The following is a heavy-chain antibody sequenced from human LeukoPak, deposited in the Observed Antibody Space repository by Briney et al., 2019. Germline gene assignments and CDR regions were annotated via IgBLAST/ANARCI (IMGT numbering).Heavy chain of an antibody. CDR1: ACPFSRFH. V-gene: IGHV4-59*01. Sequence: PAETLSFTCTAPACPFSRFHWRWIRQPPGKPLDRITNIYYSGSTNYNPSRQTRVTISLDTSKNQFSLKLSSVTAAHTDLYYCARTASTYSSSWYFDYWGQGTLVTVSS. J-gene: IGHJ4*02. CDR2: IYYSGST. CDR3: ARTASTYSSSWYFDY. D-gene: IGHD6-13*01.